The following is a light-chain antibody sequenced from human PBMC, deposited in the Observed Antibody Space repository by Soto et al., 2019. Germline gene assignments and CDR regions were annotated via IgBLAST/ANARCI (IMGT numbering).Light chain of an antibody. CDR3: QQRNDWVT. Sequence: EIVLTQSPATLSLSPGDRATLSCRASQSVSNYLAWYQQKPGQAPRLLIYDASNRATGIPARFSGSGSGTDFILTISSLEPEDSGVYYCQQRNDWVTFGGGTKVDIK. V-gene: IGKV3-11*01. J-gene: IGKJ4*01. CDR2: DAS. CDR1: QSVSNY.